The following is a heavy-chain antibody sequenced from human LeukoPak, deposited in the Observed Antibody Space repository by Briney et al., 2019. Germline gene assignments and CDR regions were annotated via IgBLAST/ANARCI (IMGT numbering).Heavy chain of an antibody. CDR2: IIPIFGTA. V-gene: IGHV1-69*01. D-gene: IGHD6-13*01. CDR1: GATFSSYA. J-gene: IGHJ4*02. CDR3: AGDSIAAAGYIDY. Sequence: SVKVSCKASGATFSSYAISWVRQAPGQGLEWMGGIIPIFGTANYAQKFQGRVTITADESTSTAYMELSSLRSEDTAVYYCAGDSIAAAGYIDYWGQGTLVTVSS.